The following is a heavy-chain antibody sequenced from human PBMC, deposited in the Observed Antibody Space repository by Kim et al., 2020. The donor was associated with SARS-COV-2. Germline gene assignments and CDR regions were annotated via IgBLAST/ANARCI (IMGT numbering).Heavy chain of an antibody. V-gene: IGHV4-31*02. J-gene: IGHJ3*02. Sequence: PSHKSRVTISVETSKNQFSLKLSSVTAADTAVYYCARAPITMIVVVKAFDIWGQGTMVTVSS. CDR3: ARAPITMIVVVKAFDI. D-gene: IGHD3-22*01.